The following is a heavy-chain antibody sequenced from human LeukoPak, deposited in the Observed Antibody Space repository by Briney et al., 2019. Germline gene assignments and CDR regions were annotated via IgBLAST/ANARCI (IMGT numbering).Heavy chain of an antibody. Sequence: GGSLRLSCAASGFTFSSFAMTWVRQAPGKGREWVSSITGSHGHTYNTDSVKGRFTISRDNSQNTLYLQMNSLRAEDTGVYYCTKDPNGDYVGAFDPWGQGTLVTVSS. CDR2: ITGSHGHT. CDR1: GFTFSSFA. CDR3: TKDPNGDYVGAFDP. J-gene: IGHJ5*02. D-gene: IGHD4-17*01. V-gene: IGHV3-23*01.